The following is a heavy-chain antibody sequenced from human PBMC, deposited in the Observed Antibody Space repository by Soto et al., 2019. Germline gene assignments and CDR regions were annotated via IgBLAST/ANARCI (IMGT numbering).Heavy chain of an antibody. D-gene: IGHD6-6*01. J-gene: IGHJ4*02. V-gene: IGHV1-2*02. CDR2: INPNSGGT. CDR1: GYTFTGYY. CDR3: ARGGSSSLDY. Sequence: QVQLVQSGAEVKKPGASVKVSCKASGYTFTGYYMHWVRQAPGQGTEWMGWINPNSGGTTYAQKFKVRVTVNRDTSISTAYMEMSSLRSDDTAVYYCARGGSSSLDYWGKGTLVTVSS.